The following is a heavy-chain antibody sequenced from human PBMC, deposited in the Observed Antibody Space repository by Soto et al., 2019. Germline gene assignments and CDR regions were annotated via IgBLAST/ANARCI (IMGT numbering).Heavy chain of an antibody. J-gene: IGHJ6*02. CDR3: ARGGLLWFGESTYYYYYGMDV. CDR1: GGSISSYY. V-gene: IGHV4-59*01. D-gene: IGHD3-10*01. CDR2: IYYSGST. Sequence: SETLSLTCTVSGGSISSYYWSWIRQPPGKGLERIGYIYYSGSTNYNPSLKSRVTISVDTSKNQFSLKLSSVTAADTAVYYCARGGLLWFGESTYYYYYGMDVWGQGTTVT.